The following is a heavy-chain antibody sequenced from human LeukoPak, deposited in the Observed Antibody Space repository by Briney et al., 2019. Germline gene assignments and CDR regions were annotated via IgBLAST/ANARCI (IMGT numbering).Heavy chain of an antibody. CDR1: GGSFSGYY. J-gene: IGHJ4*02. V-gene: IGHV4-34*01. CDR3: ARGLRDTGFFDY. Sequence: PSETLSLTCAVYGGSFSGYYWSWIRQPPGKGLEWIGEINHSGSTNYNPSLKSRVTISVDTSKNQFSLKLSSVTAADTAVYYCARGLRDTGFFDYWGQGTLVTVSS. D-gene: IGHD5-18*01. CDR2: INHSGST.